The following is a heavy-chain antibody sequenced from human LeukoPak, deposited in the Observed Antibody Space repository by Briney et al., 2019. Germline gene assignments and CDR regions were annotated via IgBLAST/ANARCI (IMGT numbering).Heavy chain of an antibody. V-gene: IGHV3-23*01. D-gene: IGHD6-19*01. J-gene: IGHJ4*02. CDR3: AKDARRTNGWYFFDS. CDR1: GFAFSSEA. CDR2: IDYSGTIT. Sequence: GGSLRLSCAASGFAFSSEAMVWVRRPPRKGLDWVFVIDYSGTITYYADAVKGRFTISRDNSKNALFLQMNSLRAEDTAVYYCAKDARRTNGWYFFDSWGQGTLVTVSS.